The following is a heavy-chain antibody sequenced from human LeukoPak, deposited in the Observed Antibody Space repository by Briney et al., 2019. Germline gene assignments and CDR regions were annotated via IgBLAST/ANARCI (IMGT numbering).Heavy chain of an antibody. J-gene: IGHJ4*02. CDR2: INQDGSEK. CDR3: AREFFRGYTFDY. Sequence: GGSLRLSCAASGFTFRNSWMSWVRQAPGKGLEWVANINQDGSEKYYVDSVKDRFTISRDNAENSLYLQMNSLRAEDTAVYSCAREFFRGYTFDYWGQGTLVTVSS. CDR1: GFTFRNSW. D-gene: IGHD2-2*02. V-gene: IGHV3-7*05.